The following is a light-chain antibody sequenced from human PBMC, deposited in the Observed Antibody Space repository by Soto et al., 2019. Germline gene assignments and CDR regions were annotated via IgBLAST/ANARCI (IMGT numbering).Light chain of an antibody. J-gene: IGLJ2*01. V-gene: IGLV1-44*01. CDR1: GSNIRSIG. CDR3: AAWDGSLSVVL. CDR2: SDN. Sequence: QSVLTQPPSASGNPGPRVTISCSGSGSNIRSIGVNWYRHSPGTDTKLLFYSDNQRPSGVRDRFAGAKSGTSTSLAISGLQSEHEADYYCAAWDGSLSVVLFGGGTK.